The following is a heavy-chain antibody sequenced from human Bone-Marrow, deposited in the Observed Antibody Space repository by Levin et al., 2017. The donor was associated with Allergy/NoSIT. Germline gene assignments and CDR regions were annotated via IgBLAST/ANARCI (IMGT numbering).Heavy chain of an antibody. CDR2: IWFDGSTE. CDR1: GFTFYTYG. D-gene: IGHD5-12*01. V-gene: IGHV3-33*01. CDR3: ARGWGVATSRHYYFDH. J-gene: IGHJ4*02. Sequence: GGSLRLSCAASGFTFYTYGMNWLRQAPGKGLEWVALIWFDGSTEDYMDSVKGRFTISRDNSKSTLYLQMNNLRAEDTAVYYCARGWGVATSRHYYFDHWGQGALVTVSS.